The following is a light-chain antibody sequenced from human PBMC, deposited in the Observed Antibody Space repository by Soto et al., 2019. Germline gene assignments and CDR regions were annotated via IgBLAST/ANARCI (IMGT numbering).Light chain of an antibody. V-gene: IGKV3-20*01. J-gene: IGKJ4*01. Sequence: IVMTQSSDTLSLSPGERATLSCRASQTIRTSLAWYQQRPGQAPRLLIFDTSRKTFGVPDRFTGSGSGTDFTLTINRLEPEDFGVYFCQQYGSSVTFGGGTKVDIK. CDR3: QQYGSSVT. CDR2: DTS. CDR1: QTIRTS.